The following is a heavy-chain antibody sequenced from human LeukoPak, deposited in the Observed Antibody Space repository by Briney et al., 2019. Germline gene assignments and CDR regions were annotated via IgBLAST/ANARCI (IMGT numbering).Heavy chain of an antibody. Sequence: GASVKVSCKASGYTFTDYYMHWVQQAPGKGLEWMGRVDPEDGETIYAEKFQGRVTITADTSTDTAYMELSSLRSEDTAVYYCATGYSGSSGDYWGQGTLVTVSS. CDR2: VDPEDGET. V-gene: IGHV1-69-2*01. D-gene: IGHD1-26*01. J-gene: IGHJ4*02. CDR1: GYTFTDYY. CDR3: ATGYSGSSGDY.